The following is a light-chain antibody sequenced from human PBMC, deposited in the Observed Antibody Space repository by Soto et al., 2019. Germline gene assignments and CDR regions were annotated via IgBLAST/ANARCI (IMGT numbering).Light chain of an antibody. CDR3: QQCYSTPKT. CDR1: QSISSY. J-gene: IGKJ1*01. V-gene: IGKV1-39*01. Sequence: DIQMTQSSSSLSASVGDRVTITCRASQSISSYLNWYQQKPGKAPKLLIYAASSLQSGVPSRFSGSGSGTDFTLPISSLQPEDFATYYCQQCYSTPKTFGQGTKVDI. CDR2: AAS.